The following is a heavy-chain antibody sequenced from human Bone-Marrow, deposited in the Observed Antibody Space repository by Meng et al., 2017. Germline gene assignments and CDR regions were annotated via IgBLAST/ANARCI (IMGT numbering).Heavy chain of an antibody. J-gene: IGHJ4*02. CDR3: GRDQGRELINH. CDR1: GDSISSDIW. V-gene: IGHV4-4*02. CDR2: VYHRGDT. D-gene: IGHD1-7*01. Sequence: QVQLQESGPGLVKPSGTQSLTCTVSGDSISSDIWWSWVRQPPGKGLEWIGEVYHRGDTNYNPSLKSRVVISVDKSKNQFSLNLSSVTAADTAVYYCGRDQGRELINHWGQGTLVTVSS.